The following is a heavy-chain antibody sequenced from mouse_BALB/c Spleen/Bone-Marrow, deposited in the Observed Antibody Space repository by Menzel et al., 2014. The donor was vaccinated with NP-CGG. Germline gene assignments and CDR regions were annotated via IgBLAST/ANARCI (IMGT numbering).Heavy chain of an antibody. V-gene: IGHV14-3*02. Sequence: EVQLQQSGAELVKPGASVKLSCTASGFNIKDTYMHWVKQRPEQGLEWIGRIDPANGNTKYDPKFQGKATITADPSSNTACLQLSSLSSEDTAVYYCARNGNYAALFAYWAQGALVTGSA. D-gene: IGHD2-1*01. J-gene: IGHJ3*01. CDR2: IDPANGNT. CDR3: ARNGNYAALFAY. CDR1: GFNIKDTY.